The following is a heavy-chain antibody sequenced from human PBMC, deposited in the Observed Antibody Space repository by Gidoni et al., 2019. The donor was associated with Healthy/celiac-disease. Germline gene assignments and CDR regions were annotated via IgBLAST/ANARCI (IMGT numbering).Heavy chain of an antibody. CDR3: ARIQRVGRSRVVDY. V-gene: IGHV3-48*01. J-gene: IGHJ4*02. CDR2: ISSSSSTI. D-gene: IGHD6-25*01. CDR1: GFTFSSYS. Sequence: EVQLVESGGGLVQSGGSLRLSCAASGFTFSSYSMNWVRQAPGKGMEWVSYISSSSSTIYYADSVKGRFTISRDNAKNSLYLQMNSLRAEDTAVYYCARIQRVGRSRVVDYWGQGTLVTVSS.